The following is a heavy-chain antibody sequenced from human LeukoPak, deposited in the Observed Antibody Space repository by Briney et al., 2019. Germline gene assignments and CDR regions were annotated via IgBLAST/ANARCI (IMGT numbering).Heavy chain of an antibody. V-gene: IGHV3-21*01. D-gene: IGHD2-15*01. CDR1: GFTFTIYN. J-gene: IGHJ4*02. CDR2: IGSSSSHI. Sequence: GGSLRLSCAASGFTFTIYNMNWVRQAPGKGLEWVSSIGSSSSHIYYADSMKGRVTVSRDSADNSLYLQMNSLRVEGTAVYYCVRGGGYCSGPACRGLGSYFDYWGQGALVTVSS. CDR3: VRGGGYCSGPACRGLGSYFDY.